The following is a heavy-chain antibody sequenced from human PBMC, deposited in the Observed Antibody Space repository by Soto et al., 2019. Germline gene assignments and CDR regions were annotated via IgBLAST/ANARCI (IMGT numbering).Heavy chain of an antibody. Sequence: GGSLRLSCAASGFIFSNYWMHWVRQVPGRGLEWISLISERGITTTYADSVRSRFTVSRDNAQSSLYLQMDRLTVEDTGVYYCARGGVVWGRGVLVTVSS. D-gene: IGHD2-8*01. CDR3: ARGGVV. J-gene: IGHJ4*02. V-gene: IGHV3-48*04. CDR1: GFIFSNYW. CDR2: ISERGITT.